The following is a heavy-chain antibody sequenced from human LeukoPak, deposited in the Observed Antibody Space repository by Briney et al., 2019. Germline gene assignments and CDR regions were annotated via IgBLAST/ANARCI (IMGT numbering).Heavy chain of an antibody. Sequence: GGSLRLSCAASGFTFSRDWMHWVRQAPGKGLVWVSRINSDGSSTYYADSVKGRFTISRDNSKNTLYLQMNSLRAEDTAVYYCAKERYDSSGYYDYWGQGTLVTVSS. J-gene: IGHJ4*02. D-gene: IGHD3-22*01. CDR2: INSDGSST. CDR1: GFTFSRDW. CDR3: AKERYDSSGYYDY. V-gene: IGHV3-74*01.